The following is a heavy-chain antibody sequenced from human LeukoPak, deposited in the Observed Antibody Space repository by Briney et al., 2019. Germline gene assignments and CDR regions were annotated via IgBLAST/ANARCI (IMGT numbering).Heavy chain of an antibody. J-gene: IGHJ3*02. CDR3: ARDLIVVVAATRIRKNAFDI. Sequence: SETLSLTCTVSGGSISSYYWSWIRQPPGKGLEWIGYIYYSGSTNYNPSLKSRVTISVDTSKNQFSLKLSSVTAADTAVYYCARDLIVVVAATRIRKNAFDIWGQGTMVTVSS. D-gene: IGHD2-15*01. CDR1: GGSISSYY. CDR2: IYYSGST. V-gene: IGHV4-59*12.